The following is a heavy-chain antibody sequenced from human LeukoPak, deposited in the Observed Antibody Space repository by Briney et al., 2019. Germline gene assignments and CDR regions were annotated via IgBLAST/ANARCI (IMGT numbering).Heavy chain of an antibody. V-gene: IGHV1-46*03. J-gene: IGHJ6*03. D-gene: IGHD3-3*01. CDR3: ARGYDFWSGYYMGSAYYYYMDV. Sequence: ASVKVSCKASGYTFTSYYMHWVRQAPGQGLEWMGIINPSGGSTSYAQKFQGRVTMTSDTSTSTVYMELSSLRSEDTAVYYCARGYDFWSGYYMGSAYYYYMDVWGKGTTVTVSS. CDR1: GYTFTSYY. CDR2: INPSGGST.